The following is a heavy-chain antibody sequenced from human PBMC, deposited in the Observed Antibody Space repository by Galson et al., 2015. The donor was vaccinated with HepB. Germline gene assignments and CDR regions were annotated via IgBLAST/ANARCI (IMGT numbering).Heavy chain of an antibody. V-gene: IGHV5-51*03. J-gene: IGHJ3*02. Sequence: QSGAEVKKPGESLKISCKGSGYSFTSYWIGWVRQMPGKGLEWMGIIYPGDSDTRYSPSFQGQVTISADKSISTAYLQWSSLKASDTAMYYCARPSPVLYDSSGYYFGDAFDIWGQGTMVTVSS. CDR2: IYPGDSDT. CDR3: ARPSPVLYDSSGYYFGDAFDI. D-gene: IGHD3-22*01. CDR1: GYSFTSYW.